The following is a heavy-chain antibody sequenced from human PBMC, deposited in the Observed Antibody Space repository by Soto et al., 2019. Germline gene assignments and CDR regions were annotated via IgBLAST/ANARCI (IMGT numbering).Heavy chain of an antibody. D-gene: IGHD2-21*02. V-gene: IGHV3-30*18. Sequence: PGGSLRLSCAASGFTFSSYGMHWVRQAPGKGLEWVAVISYDGSNKYYADSVKGRFTISRDNSKNTLYLQMNSLRAEDTAVYYCAKDLSVVTHYYYGMDVWGQGTTVTVSS. CDR3: AKDLSVVTHYYYGMDV. CDR1: GFTFSSYG. J-gene: IGHJ6*02. CDR2: ISYDGSNK.